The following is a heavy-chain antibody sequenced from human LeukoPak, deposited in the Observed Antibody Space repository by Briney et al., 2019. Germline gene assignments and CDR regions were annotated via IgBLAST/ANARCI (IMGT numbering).Heavy chain of an antibody. CDR2: IYTDGTT. CDR1: GFTVSSNY. J-gene: IGHJ4*02. Sequence: GGSLRLSCTVSGFTVSSNYMSWVRQAPGKGLEWVSVIYTDGTTYNADSVKGRFTISRDNSKNTLYLQINSLRAEDTAVYYCARGIAAAGTGLYNWGQGTLLTVSS. V-gene: IGHV3-53*01. CDR3: ARGIAAAGTGLYN. D-gene: IGHD6-13*01.